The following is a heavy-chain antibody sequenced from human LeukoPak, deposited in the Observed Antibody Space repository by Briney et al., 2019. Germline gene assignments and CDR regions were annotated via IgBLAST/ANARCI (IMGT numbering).Heavy chain of an antibody. Sequence: SETLSLTCTVSGGSISSYYWSWIRQPPGKGLEWIGYIYYSGSTNYSPSLKCRVTISVDTSKNQFSLKLSSVTAADTAVYYCARVVEDGYNYGHWFDPWAQGTLVTVSS. CDR1: GGSISSYY. CDR3: ARVVEDGYNYGHWFDP. D-gene: IGHD5-24*01. CDR2: IYYSGST. V-gene: IGHV4-59*01. J-gene: IGHJ5*02.